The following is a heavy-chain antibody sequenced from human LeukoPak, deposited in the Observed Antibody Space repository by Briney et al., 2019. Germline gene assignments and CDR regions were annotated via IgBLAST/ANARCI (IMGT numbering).Heavy chain of an antibody. CDR2: IYYSGST. Sequence: SETVSLTCTVSGGSISSSSYYWGWIRQPPGKGLEWIGSIYYSGSTYYNPSLKSRVTISVDTSKNQFSLKLSSVTAADTAVYYCAIGKETTDYYDSSGYLYYFDYWGQGTLVTVSS. J-gene: IGHJ4*02. CDR1: GGSISSSSYY. CDR3: AIGKETTDYYDSSGYLYYFDY. V-gene: IGHV4-39*01. D-gene: IGHD3-22*01.